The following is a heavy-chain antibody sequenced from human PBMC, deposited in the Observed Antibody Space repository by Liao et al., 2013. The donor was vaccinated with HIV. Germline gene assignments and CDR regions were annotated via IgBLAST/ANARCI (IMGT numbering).Heavy chain of an antibody. V-gene: IGHV4-59*01. D-gene: IGHD3-3*01. J-gene: IGHJ6*03. CDR1: DGPITSYS. Sequence: QVQPQESGPGLVTPSETLSLTCSGYDGPITSYSWSWIRQSPGKGLEWIGCLYNGGGTTYNPSLKSRLTFSVDTAKNQFSLRLSSVTAADTAVYYCARNRNDWSGYYRGEKSYAYYYVDVWGKGTRVIVS. CDR2: LYNGGGT. CDR3: ARNRNDWSGYYRGEKSYAYYYVDV.